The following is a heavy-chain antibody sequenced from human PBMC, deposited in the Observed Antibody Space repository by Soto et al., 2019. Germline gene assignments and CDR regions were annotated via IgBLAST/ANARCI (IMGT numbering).Heavy chain of an antibody. CDR3: ARHATYYDFWSVLRGGAFDI. CDR1: GGSISSYY. V-gene: IGHV4-59*01. D-gene: IGHD3-3*01. J-gene: IGHJ3*02. Sequence: QVQLQESGPGLVKPSETLSLTCTVSGGSISSYYWSWLRQPPGKGLEWIGYIYYSGSTNYNPSLKSRVTISVDTSKNQFSLKLSSVTAADTAVYYCARHATYYDFWSVLRGGAFDIWGQGTMVTVSS. CDR2: IYYSGST.